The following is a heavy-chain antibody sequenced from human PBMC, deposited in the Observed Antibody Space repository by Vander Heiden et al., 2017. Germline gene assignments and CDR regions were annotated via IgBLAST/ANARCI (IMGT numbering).Heavy chain of an antibody. V-gene: IGHV1-69*01. CDR1: GGTFTSYA. Sequence: QVQLVQSGAEVTKPGSSVKVSCTASGGTFTSYAISWVRQAPGQGLEWRGGIIPIFGTANYAQKFQGRVTITADESTSTAYMELSSLRSEDTAVYYCARAPAMVNNWFDPWGQGTLVTVSS. CDR2: IIPIFGTA. J-gene: IGHJ5*02. CDR3: ARAPAMVNNWFDP. D-gene: IGHD5-18*01.